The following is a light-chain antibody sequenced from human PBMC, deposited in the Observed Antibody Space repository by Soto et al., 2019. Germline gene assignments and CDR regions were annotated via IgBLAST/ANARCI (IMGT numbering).Light chain of an antibody. V-gene: IGKV1-5*01. CDR1: QSISSW. CDR2: DAS. CDR3: QKYNSYSWT. J-gene: IGKJ1*01. Sequence: DIQMTQSPSTLSASVGDRVTITCRASQSISSWLAWYQQKPRKAPKLLIYDASSLESGVPSRFSGSGSGTEFTLTISSLQPDDFATYYCQKYNSYSWTFGQGTKVEIK.